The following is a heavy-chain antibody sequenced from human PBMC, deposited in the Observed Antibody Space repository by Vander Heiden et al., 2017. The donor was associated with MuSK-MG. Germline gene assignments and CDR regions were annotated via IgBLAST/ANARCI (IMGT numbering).Heavy chain of an antibody. Sequence: QVQLQQWGAGLLKPSETLSLTCAVYGGSFSGYYWSWIRQPPGKGLEGSGEINHSGSTNYNPARKSRVTISVDTAKNKVSMKLSSVTAAETAVYYCAIVQDYDGSGSPIDYWGQGTMVTVCS. CDR1: GGSFSGYY. J-gene: IGHJ4*02. D-gene: IGHD3-10*01. CDR2: INHSGST. CDR3: AIVQDYDGSGSPIDY. V-gene: IGHV4-34*01.